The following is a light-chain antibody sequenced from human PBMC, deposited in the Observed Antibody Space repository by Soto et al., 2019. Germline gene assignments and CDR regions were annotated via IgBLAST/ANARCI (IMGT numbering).Light chain of an antibody. CDR1: QTISSNY. CDR3: QQYDSSPYT. CDR2: GAA. Sequence: IVLTQSPGTLSLSPGERATLSCRASQTISSNYLAWYQQRPGQAPRLLIYGAASRATGIPDRFSGSGSGQDFTLNISRLEPEDFAVYSCQQYDSSPYTFGQGTKLEIK. V-gene: IGKV3-20*01. J-gene: IGKJ2*01.